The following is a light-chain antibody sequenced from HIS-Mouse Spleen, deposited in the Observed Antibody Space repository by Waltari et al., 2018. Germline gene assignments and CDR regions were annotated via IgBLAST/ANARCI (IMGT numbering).Light chain of an antibody. Sequence: QSALTQPASVSGSPGHSITISRTGTSSDVGGYNYVSWYQQHPGKAPKLMIYDVSNRPSGVSNRFSGSKSGNTASLTISGLQAEDEADYYCSSYTSSSTYVFGTGTKVTVL. CDR2: DVS. V-gene: IGLV2-14*03. CDR3: SSYTSSSTYV. J-gene: IGLJ1*01. CDR1: SSDVGGYNY.